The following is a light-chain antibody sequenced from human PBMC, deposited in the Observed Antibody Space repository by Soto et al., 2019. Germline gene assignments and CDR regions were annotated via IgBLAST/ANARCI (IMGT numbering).Light chain of an antibody. CDR3: SSYATSTTVL. V-gene: IGLV2-14*03. Sequence: QSALTQPASVSGSPGQSITISCTGTSSDVGGYNYVSWYQQHPGSAPQLMIYDVSNRPSGVSNRFSGSRSGNTASLTISGLQAEDEADYYCSSYATSTTVLFGGGTQLTVL. CDR2: DVS. J-gene: IGLJ2*01. CDR1: SSDVGGYNY.